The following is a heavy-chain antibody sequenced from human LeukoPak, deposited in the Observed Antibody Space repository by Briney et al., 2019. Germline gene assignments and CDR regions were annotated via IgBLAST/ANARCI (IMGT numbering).Heavy chain of an antibody. CDR2: INHSGSI. Sequence: PSETLSLTCAVSGQSVSDNFNGYFWSWIRQPPGKGPEWIGEINHSGSINYNPSLKSRVTISVDTSKNQFSLKLSSVTAADTAVYYCARGNQDRGALDYWGQGTLVTVSS. D-gene: IGHD3-10*01. J-gene: IGHJ4*02. CDR3: ARGNQDRGALDY. V-gene: IGHV4-34*01. CDR1: GQSVSDNFNGYF.